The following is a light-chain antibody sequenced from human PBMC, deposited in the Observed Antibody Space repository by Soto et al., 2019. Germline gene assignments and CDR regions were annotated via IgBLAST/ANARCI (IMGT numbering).Light chain of an antibody. CDR2: DVS. CDR3: RSYTSSSTPFL. J-gene: IGLJ1*01. V-gene: IGLV2-14*01. CDR1: SSEVGGYNY. Sequence: QSALTQPASVSGSPGQSITISCTGTSSEVGGYNYVSWYQQHPGKAPKLMIYDVSNRPSGVSNRFSGSKSGNTASLTISGLQAEDEADYYCRSYTSSSTPFLFGTGTQVTVL.